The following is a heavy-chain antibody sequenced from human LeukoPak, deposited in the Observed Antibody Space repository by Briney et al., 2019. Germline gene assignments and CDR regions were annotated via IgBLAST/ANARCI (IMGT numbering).Heavy chain of an antibody. D-gene: IGHD3-22*01. V-gene: IGHV4-38-2*01. CDR3: AESPRYYDSSGYCPAGFQH. CDR1: GYSISSGYY. Sequence: SETLSLTCAVSGYSISSGYYWGWIRQPPGKGLEWIGSIYHSGNTYYSPSLKSRVTMLVDTSKNQFSLKLSSVTAADTAVYYCAESPRYYDSSGYCPAGFQHWGQGTLVTVSS. J-gene: IGHJ1*01. CDR2: IYHSGNT.